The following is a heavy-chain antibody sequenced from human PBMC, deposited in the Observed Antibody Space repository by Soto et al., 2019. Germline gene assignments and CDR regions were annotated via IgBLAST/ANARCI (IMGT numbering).Heavy chain of an antibody. CDR1: GYSFTGYY. D-gene: IGHD1-1*01. CDR2: IYPNTETT. CDR3: VSLQTSGWPGVH. J-gene: IGHJ4*02. Sequence: ASVKVSCKASGYSFTGYYRQWVRQAPGQGPEWLGWIYPNTETTDSSKKFQGRVTMTSDMSTRTVYMELRDLRSDDTAVYYCVSLQTSGWPGVHWGQGTLVTVS. V-gene: IGHV1-2*02.